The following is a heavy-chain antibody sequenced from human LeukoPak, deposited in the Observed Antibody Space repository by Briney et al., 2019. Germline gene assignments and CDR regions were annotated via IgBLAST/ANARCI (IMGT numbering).Heavy chain of an antibody. V-gene: IGHV3-7*01. D-gene: IGHD2-2*01. CDR2: INQDGSVK. CDR3: ATVRPDDGSGNSYYRDLHI. Sequence: PGGSLRLSCGASGFTLSSNWMTWVRQAPGRGLEWVASINQDGSVKYYVDSVKGRFTISRDNARNSLSLQMNSLGVEDTAVYYCATVRPDDGSGNSYYRDLHIWGQGTKVTVAS. J-gene: IGHJ3*02. CDR1: GFTLSSNW.